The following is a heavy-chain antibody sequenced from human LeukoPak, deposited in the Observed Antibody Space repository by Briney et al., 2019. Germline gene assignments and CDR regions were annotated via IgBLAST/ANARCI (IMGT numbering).Heavy chain of an antibody. Sequence: PGGSLRLSCAASGFTFSSYSMNWVRQAPGKGLERVSSISSSSSYIYYADSVKGRFTISRDNAKNSLYLQMNSLRAEDTAVYYCARDFRGTYYYGSGSPKRWFDPWGQGTLVTVSS. CDR3: ARDFRGTYYYGSGSPKRWFDP. CDR1: GFTFSSYS. CDR2: ISSSSSYI. J-gene: IGHJ5*02. D-gene: IGHD3-10*01. V-gene: IGHV3-21*01.